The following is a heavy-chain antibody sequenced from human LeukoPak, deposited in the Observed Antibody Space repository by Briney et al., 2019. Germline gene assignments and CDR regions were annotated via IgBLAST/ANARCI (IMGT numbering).Heavy chain of an antibody. J-gene: IGHJ5*02. CDR1: GFTFSSYA. Sequence: GGSLRLSCAASGFTFSSYAMHWVRQAPGKGLEWVAVISYDGSNKYYADSVKGRFTISRDNSKNTLYLQMNSLRAEDTAVYYCARGGVSSIAAVFFPANWFDPWGQGTLVTVSS. V-gene: IGHV3-30-3*01. CDR2: ISYDGSNK. D-gene: IGHD6-13*01. CDR3: ARGGVSSIAAVFFPANWFDP.